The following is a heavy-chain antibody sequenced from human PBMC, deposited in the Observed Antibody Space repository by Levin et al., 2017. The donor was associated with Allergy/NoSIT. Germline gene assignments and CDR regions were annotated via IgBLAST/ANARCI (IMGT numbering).Heavy chain of an antibody. CDR3: ARDGAVRVATPDGYYYYYYMDV. CDR1: GYTFTSYY. D-gene: IGHD5-12*01. V-gene: IGHV1-46*01. Sequence: ASVKVSCKASGYTFTSYYMHWVRQAPGQGLEWMGIINPSGGSTSYAQKFQGRVTMTRDTSTSTVYMELSSLRSEDTAVYYCARDGAVRVATPDGYYYYYYMDVWGKGTTVTVSS. CDR2: INPSGGST. J-gene: IGHJ6*03.